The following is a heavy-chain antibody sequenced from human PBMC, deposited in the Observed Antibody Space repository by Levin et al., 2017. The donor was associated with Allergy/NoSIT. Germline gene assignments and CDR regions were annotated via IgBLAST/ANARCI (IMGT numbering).Heavy chain of an antibody. CDR1: GGSISSSSYY. J-gene: IGHJ3*02. Sequence: PSETLSLTCTVSGGSISSSSYYWGWIRQPPGKGLEWIGSIYYSGSTYYNPSLKSRVTISVDTSKNQFSLKLSSVTAADTAVYYCASSHTTDIVVVVAATSDAFDIWGQGTMVTVSS. CDR3: ASSHTTDIVVVVAATSDAFDI. CDR2: IYYSGST. D-gene: IGHD2-15*01. V-gene: IGHV4-39*01.